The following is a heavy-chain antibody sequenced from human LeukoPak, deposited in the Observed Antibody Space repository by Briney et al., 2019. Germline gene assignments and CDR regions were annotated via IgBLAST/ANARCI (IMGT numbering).Heavy chain of an antibody. CDR2: IYYSGST. CDR3: LGSYGRRFDY. J-gene: IGHJ4*02. D-gene: IGHD5-18*01. CDR1: GGSISSYY. V-gene: IGHV4-59*01. Sequence: SETLSLTCTVSGGSISSYYWSWIRQPPGKGLEWIGYIYYSGSTNYNPSLKSRVTISVDTSKNQFSLKLSSVTAADTAVYYCLGSYGRRFDYWGQGTLVTVSS.